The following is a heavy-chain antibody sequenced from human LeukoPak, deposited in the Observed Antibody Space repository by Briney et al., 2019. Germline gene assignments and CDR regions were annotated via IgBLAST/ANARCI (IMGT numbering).Heavy chain of an antibody. CDR1: GYTFTIYY. V-gene: IGHV1-46*01. CDR3: ARAITVMDGFDI. CDR2: INPSGGST. Sequence: ASVKVSCKASGYTFTIYYMHWVRQAPGQGLEWMGIINPSGGSTSYAQKFQGRVTLTRDTSTSTVYMELSSLRSEDTAVYYCARAITVMDGFDIWGQGTMVTVSS. J-gene: IGHJ3*02. D-gene: IGHD3-22*01.